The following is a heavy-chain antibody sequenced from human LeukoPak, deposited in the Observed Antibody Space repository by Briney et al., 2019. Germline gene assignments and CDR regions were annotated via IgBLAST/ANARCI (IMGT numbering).Heavy chain of an antibody. CDR2: IDPSDSYT. D-gene: IGHD1-1*01. CDR1: GYSFTSYW. J-gene: IGHJ4*02. V-gene: IGHV5-10-1*01. CDR3: ARYTTGAFDY. Sequence: PWECLKISCKGSGYSFTSYWITWVRQMPGKGLEWMGRIDPSDSYTNYSPSFQGHVTISADKSISTAYLQWSSLKASDTATYYCARYTTGAFDYWGQGTLVTVSS.